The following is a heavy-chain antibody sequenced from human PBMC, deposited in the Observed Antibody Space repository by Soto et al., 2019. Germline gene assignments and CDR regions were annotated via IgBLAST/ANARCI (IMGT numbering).Heavy chain of an antibody. CDR2: ISSSSSTI. CDR1: GFTFSSYS. V-gene: IGHV3-48*02. J-gene: IGHJ6*02. Sequence: GGSLRLSCAASGFTFSSYSMNWVRQAPGKGLEWVSYISSSSSTIYYADSVEGRFTISRDNAKNSLYLQMNSLRDEDTAVYYCARGGPTYYYYYGMDVWGQGTTVTVSS. CDR3: ARGGPTYYYYYGMDV.